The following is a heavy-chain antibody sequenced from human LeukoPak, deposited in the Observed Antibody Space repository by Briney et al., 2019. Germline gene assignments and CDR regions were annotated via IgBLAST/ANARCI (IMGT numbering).Heavy chain of an antibody. CDR2: INSDGSST. CDR3: ARDGTTSSWVAYNWFDS. D-gene: IGHD6-13*01. V-gene: IGHV3-74*01. J-gene: IGHJ5*01. Sequence: GGSLRLSCAASGLTFSSYWMHWVRQAPGKGLVWVSRINSDGSSTGYADSVKGRFTISRDNAKNTLYLEMNRLRGEDTAVYYCARDGTTSSWVAYNWFDSWGQGTLVTVSS. CDR1: GLTFSSYW.